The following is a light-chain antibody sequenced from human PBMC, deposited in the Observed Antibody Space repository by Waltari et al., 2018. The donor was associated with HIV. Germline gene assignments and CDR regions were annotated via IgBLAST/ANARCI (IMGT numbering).Light chain of an antibody. CDR1: QTVNSK. CDR3: QQNFSYPLP. CDR2: DAS. J-gene: IGKJ3*01. V-gene: IGKV1-39*01. Sequence: DIQMTQSPSSLSASVGDGVTISSQTSQTVNSKLNWYQKKPGETPKGVISDASTVQSGVPSRFRGDGSWADFTLTITSLQLDDFATYFGQQNFSYPLPFGPGTKVDI.